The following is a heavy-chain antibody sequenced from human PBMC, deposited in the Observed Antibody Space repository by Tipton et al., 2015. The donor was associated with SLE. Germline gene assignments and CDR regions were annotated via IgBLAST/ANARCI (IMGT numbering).Heavy chain of an antibody. CDR3: AGIEGDRSFYFYYYIDV. D-gene: IGHD2/OR15-2a*01. Sequence: GSLRLSCPASGFTFSSYAMSWVRQAPGKGLEWVSVIYSGGSTYYADSVKGRFTISRGNSKNTLFLQMHGLTVDDAVVYFCAGIEGDRSFYFYYYIDVWGKGTTVTVSS. CDR2: IYSGGST. CDR1: GFTFSSYA. V-gene: IGHV3-23*03. J-gene: IGHJ6*03.